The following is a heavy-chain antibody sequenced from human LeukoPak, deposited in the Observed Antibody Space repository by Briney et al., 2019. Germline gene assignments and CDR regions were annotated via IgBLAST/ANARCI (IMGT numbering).Heavy chain of an antibody. V-gene: IGHV4-59*11. J-gene: IGHJ4*02. D-gene: IGHD3-3*02. CDR3: ATDSYVAFFDY. CDR2: IYYSGST. CDR1: GGSISSHY. Sequence: SETLSLTCTVSGGSISSHYWSWIRQPPGKGLEWIGYIYYSGSTNYNPSLKSRVTISVDTSKNQFSLKLSSVTAADTAVYYCATDSYVAFFDYWGQGTLVTVSS.